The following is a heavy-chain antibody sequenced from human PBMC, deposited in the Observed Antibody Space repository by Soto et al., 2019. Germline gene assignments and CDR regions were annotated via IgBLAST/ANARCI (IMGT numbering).Heavy chain of an antibody. Sequence: QLQLQESGPGLVKPSETLSLTCTVSGGSISSSSYYWGWIRQPPGKGREWIGSIYYSGSTYYNPSLMRRVTISVDTSKTQCSLKLSSVTAADTAVYYCARLVYDSSGYRPGWGQGTLVTVSS. D-gene: IGHD3-22*01. CDR3: ARLVYDSSGYRPG. V-gene: IGHV4-39*01. CDR2: IYYSGST. J-gene: IGHJ4*02. CDR1: GGSISSSSYY.